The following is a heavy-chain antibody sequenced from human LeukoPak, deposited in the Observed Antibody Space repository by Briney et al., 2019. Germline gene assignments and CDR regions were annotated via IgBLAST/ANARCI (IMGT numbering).Heavy chain of an antibody. J-gene: IGHJ6*02. CDR2: ISSSSNYI. V-gene: IGHV3-21*06. CDR1: GFTFGSYG. Sequence: PGGSLRLSCAVSGFTFGSYGMNWARQAPGKGLEWVSSISSSSNYIYYADSVKGRFTISRDNAKNSLYLQMNSLRAEDTAVYYCARGYCSSTSCYGYYYYGMDVWGQGTTVTVSS. D-gene: IGHD2-2*01. CDR3: ARGYCSSTSCYGYYYYGMDV.